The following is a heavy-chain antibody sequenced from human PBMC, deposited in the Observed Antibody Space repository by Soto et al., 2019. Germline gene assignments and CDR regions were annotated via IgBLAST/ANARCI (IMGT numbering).Heavy chain of an antibody. CDR2: ISIDGTRT. D-gene: IGHD6-13*01. V-gene: IGHV3-30*15. J-gene: IGHJ5*02. Sequence: QAQLVESGGGVVQPGGSLRLSCVASGFSLYSYVIHWVRQTPGKGLQWVAVISIDGTRTYYADSVKGRFTVSRDSSKNRHYRQMCGLTTEDTGIYYCMSDLGSSALGPWGRGTLVSVSS. CDR1: GFSLYSYV. CDR3: MSDLGSSALGP.